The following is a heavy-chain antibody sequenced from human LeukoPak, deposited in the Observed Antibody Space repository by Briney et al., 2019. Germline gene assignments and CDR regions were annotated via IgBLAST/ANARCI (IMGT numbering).Heavy chain of an antibody. J-gene: IGHJ4*02. Sequence: SVKVSCKASGDTFSNFGIGWVRLAPGQGLEWMGWINPSFGPAHYTQKFQGRLTIATDESTSTAYMELNTLRFEDTGIYYCARGTGTSWREGLDFWGQGTPVTVSS. V-gene: IGHV1-69*05. CDR2: INPSFGPA. CDR3: ARGTGTSWREGLDF. CDR1: GDTFSNFG. D-gene: IGHD6-13*01.